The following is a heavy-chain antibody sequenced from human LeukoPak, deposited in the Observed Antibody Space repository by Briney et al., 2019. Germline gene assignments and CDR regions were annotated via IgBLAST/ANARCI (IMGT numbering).Heavy chain of an antibody. CDR3: ARDGSGSSFDY. V-gene: IGHV3-21*01. Sequence: GGSLRRYCAASGFTFSSYSMNWVRQAPGQGLEWVSSISSSSSYIYYADSVKGRFTISRDNAKNSLYLQMNSLRAEDTAVYYCARDGSGSSFDYWGQGTLVTVS. CDR2: ISSSSSYI. D-gene: IGHD2-15*01. CDR1: GFTFSSYS. J-gene: IGHJ4*02.